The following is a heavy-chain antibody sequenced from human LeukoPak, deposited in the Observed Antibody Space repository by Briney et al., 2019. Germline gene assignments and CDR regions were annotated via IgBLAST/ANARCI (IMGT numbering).Heavy chain of an antibody. CDR1: GFTFSSYS. Sequence: GGSLRLSCAASGFTFSSYSMSWVRQAPGKGLEWVSYISSSSSTIYYADSVKGRFTISRDNAKNSLYLQMNSLRAEDTAVYYCASENDFWSGSLDYWGQGTLVTVSS. D-gene: IGHD3-3*01. J-gene: IGHJ4*02. CDR3: ASENDFWSGSLDY. V-gene: IGHV3-48*04. CDR2: ISSSSSTI.